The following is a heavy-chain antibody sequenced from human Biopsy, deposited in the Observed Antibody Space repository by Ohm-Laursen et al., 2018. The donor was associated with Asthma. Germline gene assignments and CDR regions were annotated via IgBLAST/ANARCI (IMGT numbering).Heavy chain of an antibody. CDR1: GFTFRSYA. CDR2: GDSYYDGGLK. J-gene: IGHJ4*02. Sequence: SLRLSCAASGFTFRSYAMHWVRQAPGKGLEWVTVGDSYYDGGLKYYADSVNGRFTVSRDDSKNTLYLQMNSLRPDDTAVYYCARDVMEWYLPAFDFWGQGTLVTVSS. CDR3: ARDVMEWYLPAFDF. D-gene: IGHD3-3*01. V-gene: IGHV3-30-3*01.